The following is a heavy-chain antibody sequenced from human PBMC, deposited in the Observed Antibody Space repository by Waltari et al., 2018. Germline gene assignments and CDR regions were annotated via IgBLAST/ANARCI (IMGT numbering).Heavy chain of an antibody. CDR3: ARGEEGYGEAYY. Sequence: EVQLVESGGGLVQPGGSLRLSCAASGFTFNHFWMTWGRQAQGKGLEWVANINDDAKEKYHVDSVKGRFTISRDNTKKSLYLQMNSLRVDDTAVYYCARGEEGYGEAYYWGQGTLVTVSS. CDR2: INDDAKEK. D-gene: IGHD3-10*01. CDR1: GFTFNHFW. V-gene: IGHV3-7*04. J-gene: IGHJ4*02.